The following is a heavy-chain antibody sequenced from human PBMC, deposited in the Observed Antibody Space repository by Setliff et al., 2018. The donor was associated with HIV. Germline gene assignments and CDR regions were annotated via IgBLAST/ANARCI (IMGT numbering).Heavy chain of an antibody. CDR2: IIPIFGTP. J-gene: IGHJ6*04. D-gene: IGHD2-15*01. CDR3: ARDSWDIVVVRAPEPEPYYYDGMDV. Sequence: ASVKVSCKASGDTFNRHAISWVRQAPGQGLEWMGGIIPIFGTPNYAQKFKGRLTITADEYTSTVYMEVSSLRSEDTAVYYCARDSWDIVVVRAPEPEPYYYDGMDVWGEGTTVTVSS. V-gene: IGHV1-69*13. CDR1: GDTFNRHA.